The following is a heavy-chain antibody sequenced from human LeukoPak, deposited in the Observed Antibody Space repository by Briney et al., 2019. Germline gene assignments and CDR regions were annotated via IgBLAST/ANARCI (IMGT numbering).Heavy chain of an antibody. J-gene: IGHJ4*02. Sequence: GASVKVSFKASGYTFTSYGISWVRQAPGQGLECMGWINPYNGNRNYAQKFQGRVTMTTDTSTSTAYMELRSMRSDDTAVYYCAREIYGRFDYWGQGALVTVSS. CDR3: AREIYGRFDY. V-gene: IGHV1-18*01. D-gene: IGHD4-17*01. CDR1: GYTFTSYG. CDR2: INPYNGNR.